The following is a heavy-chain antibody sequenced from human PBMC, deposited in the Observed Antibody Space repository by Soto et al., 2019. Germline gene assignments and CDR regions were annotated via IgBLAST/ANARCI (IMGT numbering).Heavy chain of an antibody. Sequence: SVKVSCKASGGTFSSYAISWVRQAPVQGLEWMGGIIPIFGTANYAQKFQGRVTITADESTSTAYMELSSLRSEDTAVYYCARAGGRGYSYGYLAWFDPWGQGTLVTVSS. V-gene: IGHV1-69*01. J-gene: IGHJ5*02. CDR2: IIPIFGTA. CDR3: ARAGGRGYSYGYLAWFDP. CDR1: GGTFSSYA. D-gene: IGHD5-18*01.